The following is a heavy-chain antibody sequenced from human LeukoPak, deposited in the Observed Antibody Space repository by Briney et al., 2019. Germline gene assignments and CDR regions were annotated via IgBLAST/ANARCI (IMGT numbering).Heavy chain of an antibody. J-gene: IGHJ6*02. Sequence: GASVKVSCKASGYTFTSYAMHWVRQAPGQRPEWMGWINAGNGNTKYSQKFQGRVTITRDTSASTAYMELSSLRSEDTAVYYCARDEPILYSSSSNYYYYYGMDIWGQGTTVTVSS. D-gene: IGHD6-6*01. CDR1: GYTFTSYA. CDR3: ARDEPILYSSSSNYYYYYGMDI. V-gene: IGHV1-3*01. CDR2: INAGNGNT.